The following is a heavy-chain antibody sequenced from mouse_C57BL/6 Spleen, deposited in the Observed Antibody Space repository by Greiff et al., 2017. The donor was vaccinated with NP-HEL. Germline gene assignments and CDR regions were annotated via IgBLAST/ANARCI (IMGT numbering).Heavy chain of an antibody. CDR2: IYPGDGDT. Sequence: QVQLQQSGPELVKPGASVKISCKASGYAFSSSWMNWVKQRPGKGLEWIGRIYPGDGDTNYNGKFKGKATLTADKSSSTAYMQLSSLTSEDSAVYFCERSPLLWMDYRGQGTSVTVSS. CDR1: GYAFSSSW. V-gene: IGHV1-82*01. J-gene: IGHJ4*01. D-gene: IGHD2-1*01. CDR3: ERSPLLWMDY.